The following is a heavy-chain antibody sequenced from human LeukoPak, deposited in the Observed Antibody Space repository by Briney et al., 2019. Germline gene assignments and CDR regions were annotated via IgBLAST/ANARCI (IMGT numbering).Heavy chain of an antibody. CDR3: ARNAWKSYDSGRGRMDV. D-gene: IGHD3-10*01. CDR1: GFTFSSYS. J-gene: IGHJ6*02. CDR2: IAADNSAI. V-gene: IGHV3-48*01. Sequence: GGSLRLSCAASGFTFSSYSMNWVRQASGKGLEWVSYIAADNSAIYYADSVRGRCTISRDNAKNSLYLQMNSLRAEDTAVYYCARNAWKSYDSGRGRMDVWGQGTTVTVSS.